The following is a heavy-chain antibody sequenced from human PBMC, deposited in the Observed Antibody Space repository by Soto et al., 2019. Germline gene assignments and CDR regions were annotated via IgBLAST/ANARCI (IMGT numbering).Heavy chain of an antibody. V-gene: IGHV5-51*03. CDR3: SRVHGSQTAFDP. J-gene: IGHJ5*02. Sequence: EVQLVQSGAEVKKPGESLKISCQISGYPFTTYWIGWVRQMPGKGLEWMGKIYPPDSDTRYSPSFQGQVTMSVDKSISTAYLQCSSLKASDTAMYSCSRVHGSQTAFDPWGQGPLVTVSS. CDR1: GYPFTTYW. CDR2: IYPPDSDT. D-gene: IGHD3-3*02.